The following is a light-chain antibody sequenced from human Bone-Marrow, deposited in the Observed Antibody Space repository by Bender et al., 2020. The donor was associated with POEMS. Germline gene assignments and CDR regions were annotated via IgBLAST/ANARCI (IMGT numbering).Light chain of an antibody. CDR3: VAWDDTLNGWV. Sequence: QSVLTQPPSASATPGQRVTISCSRSASERGTTPINWYQPLPGTAPKLIIYNSDQRPSGVPDRFSGSMSGTSASLAISGLHSEDEADYYCVAWDDTLNGWVFGGGTKLTVL. CDR1: ASERGTTP. V-gene: IGLV1-44*01. J-gene: IGLJ2*01. CDR2: NSD.